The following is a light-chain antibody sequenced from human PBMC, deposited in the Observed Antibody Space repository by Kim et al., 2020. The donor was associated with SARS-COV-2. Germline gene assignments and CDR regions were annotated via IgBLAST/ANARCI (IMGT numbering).Light chain of an antibody. CDR1: QSFTNNY. CDR2: GAS. J-gene: IGKJ1*01. Sequence: SPGERATLSCRASQSFTNNYLAWYQHTPGQAPRLLIYGASSRATGIPDRFSGSGSGTDFTLTISRLEPEDFAVYYCHQYGSSPRTFGQGTKVDIK. V-gene: IGKV3-20*01. CDR3: HQYGSSPRT.